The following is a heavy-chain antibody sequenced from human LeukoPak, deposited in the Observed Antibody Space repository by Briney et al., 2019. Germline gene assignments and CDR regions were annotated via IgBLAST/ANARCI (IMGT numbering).Heavy chain of an antibody. CDR1: RFTFSDSS. Sequence: PGGSLRLSCAASRFTFSDSSMNWVRQAPGKGLEWISYISSTSTIIYYADSVKGRFTISRDNAKNSLYLQMSSLRAEDTAVYYCAKIGFPTTVLTPGTVWWGQGTLVTVSS. D-gene: IGHD4-23*01. V-gene: IGHV3-48*04. J-gene: IGHJ4*02. CDR2: ISSTSTII. CDR3: AKIGFPTTVLTPGTVW.